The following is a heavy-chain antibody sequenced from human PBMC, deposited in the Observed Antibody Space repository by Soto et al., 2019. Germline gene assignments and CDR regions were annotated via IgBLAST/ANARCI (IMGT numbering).Heavy chain of an antibody. V-gene: IGHV4-30-4*01. J-gene: IGHJ6*02. CDR2: IYYSGNT. CDR3: ATSSLYGMDL. CDR1: GGSISSGHYY. Sequence: PSETRSLTCSVSGGSISSGHYYWSWIRHPPGKGLEWIGNIYYSGNTYYNPSLKSRLIISIDTSKNHFSLKVGSVTAADTAVYYCATSSLYGMDLWGQRTSVTVSS.